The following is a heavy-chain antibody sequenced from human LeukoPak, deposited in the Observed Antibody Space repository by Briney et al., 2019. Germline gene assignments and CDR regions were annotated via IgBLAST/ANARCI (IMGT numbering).Heavy chain of an antibody. V-gene: IGHV3-30-3*01. CDR2: ISYDGCNK. Sequence: GGSLRLSCAASGFTFSSYAMHWVRQAPGKGLEWVAVISYDGCNKYYADSVKGRFTISRDNSKNTLYLQMNSLRAEDTAVYYCARDYYDSSGYFDYWGQGTLVTVSS. D-gene: IGHD3-22*01. CDR1: GFTFSSYA. CDR3: ARDYYDSSGYFDY. J-gene: IGHJ4*02.